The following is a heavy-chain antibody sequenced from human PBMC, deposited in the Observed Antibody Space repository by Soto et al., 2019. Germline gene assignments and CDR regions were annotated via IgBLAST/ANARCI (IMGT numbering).Heavy chain of an antibody. V-gene: IGHV1-2*04. CDR1: GYTFTGYY. J-gene: IGHJ6*03. Sequence: ASVQVSCKASGYTFTGYYMHWVRQAPGQGLEWMGWINPNSGGTNYAQKFQGWVTMTRETSISTAYMQLSRLRSDDTAVYYCARDSGGDTTDYYYYYYMDVWGKGTTVTVSS. CDR2: INPNSGGT. D-gene: IGHD3-16*01. CDR3: ARDSGGDTTDYYYYYYMDV.